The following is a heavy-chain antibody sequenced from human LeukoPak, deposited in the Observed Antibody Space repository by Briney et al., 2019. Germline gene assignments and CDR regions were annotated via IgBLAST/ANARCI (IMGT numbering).Heavy chain of an antibody. Sequence: GGSLRLSCAASGFTFSSYGMHWVRQAPGKGLEWVAVIWYDGSNKFYGDSVKGRFTTSRDNSKNTVALQMNSLRDEDTAVYYCAREQFGSDDALDIWGQGTTVIVSS. CDR3: AREQFGSDDALDI. CDR2: IWYDGSNK. D-gene: IGHD5-24*01. J-gene: IGHJ3*02. CDR1: GFTFSSYG. V-gene: IGHV3-33*01.